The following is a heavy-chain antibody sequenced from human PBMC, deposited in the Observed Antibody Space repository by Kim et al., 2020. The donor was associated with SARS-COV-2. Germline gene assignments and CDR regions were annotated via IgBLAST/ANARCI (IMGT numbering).Heavy chain of an antibody. CDR1: GFTLSSYW. J-gene: IGHJ4*02. D-gene: IGHD2-15*01. Sequence: GGSLRLSCAASGFTLSSYWMSWVRQAPGKGLEWVANIKQDGSEKYYVDSVKGRFTISRDNAKNSLYLQMNSLRAEDTAVYYCARERSGQPLHFDYWGQGTLVTVSS. CDR2: IKQDGSEK. CDR3: ARERSGQPLHFDY. V-gene: IGHV3-7*01.